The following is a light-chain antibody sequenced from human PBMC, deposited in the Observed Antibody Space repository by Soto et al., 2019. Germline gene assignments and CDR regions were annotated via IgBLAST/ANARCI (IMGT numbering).Light chain of an antibody. CDR2: GAS. J-gene: IGKJ1*01. CDR1: QSVGSSY. CDR3: QQYGNSPWT. V-gene: IGKV3-20*01. Sequence: IVLTLSPGTLSLSPGERATLSCRASQSVGSSYLAWYLQKPGQAPRLLIYGASDRATGIPDRFSGSGSGTDFTLIIGRLEPEDFAVYYCQQYGNSPWTFGQGTKVDI.